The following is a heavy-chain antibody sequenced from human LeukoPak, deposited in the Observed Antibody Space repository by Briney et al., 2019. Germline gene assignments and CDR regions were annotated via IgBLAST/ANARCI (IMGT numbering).Heavy chain of an antibody. Sequence: GGSLRLSCSASGFTFSSYAIHWVRQAPGKGLEYVSAISSNGGSTYYADSVKGRFTISRDNSKNTLYLQMSSLRAEDTAVYYCVKGRGITMVRGAMDYWGQGTLVTVSS. J-gene: IGHJ4*02. CDR1: GFTFSSYA. CDR2: ISSNGGST. D-gene: IGHD3-10*01. CDR3: VKGRGITMVRGAMDY. V-gene: IGHV3-64D*06.